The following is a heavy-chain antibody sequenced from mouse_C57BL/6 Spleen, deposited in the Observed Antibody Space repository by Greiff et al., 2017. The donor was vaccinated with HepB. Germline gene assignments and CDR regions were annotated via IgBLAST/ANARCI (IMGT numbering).Heavy chain of an antibody. D-gene: IGHD2-3*01. CDR1: GYAFSSYW. Sequence: QVQLQQSGAELVKPGASVKISCKASGYAFSSYWMNWVKQRPGKGLEWIGQIYPGDGDTNYNGKFKGKATLTADKSSSTAYMQLSSLTSEDSAVYFCARSPSYDNYAMDYWGQGTSVTVSS. V-gene: IGHV1-80*01. CDR2: IYPGDGDT. J-gene: IGHJ4*01. CDR3: ARSPSYDNYAMDY.